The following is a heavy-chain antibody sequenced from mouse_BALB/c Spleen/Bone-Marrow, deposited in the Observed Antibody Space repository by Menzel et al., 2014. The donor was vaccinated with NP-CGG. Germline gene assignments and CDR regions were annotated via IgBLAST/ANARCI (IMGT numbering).Heavy chain of an antibody. CDR1: GFSLTGYG. J-gene: IGHJ4*01. D-gene: IGHD2-4*01. Sequence: VKLMESGPGLVAPSQSLSITCTVSGFSLTGYGVSWVRQPPGKGLEWLGMIWGDGSTDYNSALKSRLNISKDNSKSQVFLKMNSLQTDDTARYYCARDSFLITRALDFWGQGTLVTVSS. CDR3: ARDSFLITRALDF. CDR2: IWGDGST. V-gene: IGHV2-6-7*01.